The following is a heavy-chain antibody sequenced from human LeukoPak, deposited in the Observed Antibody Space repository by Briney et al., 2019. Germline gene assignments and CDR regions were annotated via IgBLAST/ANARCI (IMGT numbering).Heavy chain of an antibody. D-gene: IGHD2-15*01. CDR3: ARGPGGGFATSPFDY. V-gene: IGHV4-59*08. CDR1: GGSISSFY. CDR2: IYYSGST. J-gene: IGHJ4*02. Sequence: SETLSLTCTVSGGSISSFYWSWIRQPPGKGLEWIAHIYYSGSTNYNPSLKSRVAISVDTSKNQFSLMLSSVTAADTAVYYCARGPGGGFATSPFDYWGQGTLVTVSS.